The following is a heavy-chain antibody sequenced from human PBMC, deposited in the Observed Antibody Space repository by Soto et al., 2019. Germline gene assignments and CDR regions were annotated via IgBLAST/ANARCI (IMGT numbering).Heavy chain of an antibody. Sequence: GGSLRLSCAASGFTFSSYAMSWVRQAPGKGLEWVSAISGSGGSTYYADSVKGRFTISRDNSKNTLYLQMNSLRAEDTAVYYCAKDDDCSSTSCYNYFDYWGQGTLVTVSS. CDR2: ISGSGGST. D-gene: IGHD2-2*02. CDR3: AKDDDCSSTSCYNYFDY. V-gene: IGHV3-23*01. J-gene: IGHJ4*02. CDR1: GFTFSSYA.